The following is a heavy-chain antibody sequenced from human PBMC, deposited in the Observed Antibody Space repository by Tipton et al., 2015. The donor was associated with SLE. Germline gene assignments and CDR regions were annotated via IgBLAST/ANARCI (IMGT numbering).Heavy chain of an antibody. Sequence: TLSLTCSVSGGSIRSGGYYWTWSRQHPGKGLEWIGYIYYSGSTYYNSSLKSRVTISLDTSKSQVSLKLISVTAADTAVFYCARGPDRGYHFDYWGQGTLVTVSS. D-gene: IGHD3-22*01. CDR1: GGSIRSGGYY. CDR3: ARGPDRGYHFDY. J-gene: IGHJ4*02. V-gene: IGHV4-31*03. CDR2: IYYSGST.